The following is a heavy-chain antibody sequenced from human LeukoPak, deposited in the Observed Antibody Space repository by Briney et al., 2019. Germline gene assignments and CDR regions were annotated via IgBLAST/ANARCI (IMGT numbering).Heavy chain of an antibody. CDR2: ISGNGGTT. V-gene: IGHV3-23*01. CDR3: AKDPGYSSGWYTGFGDY. J-gene: IGHJ4*02. CDR1: GFTFSGFA. Sequence: GGSLRLSCAASGFTFSGFAVTWVRQAPGKGLEWVSSISGNGGTTYYPVSVKGRFTISRDNSKNTLYLQMNSLRAEDTAVYYCAKDPGYSSGWYTGFGDYWGQGTLVTVSS. D-gene: IGHD6-19*01.